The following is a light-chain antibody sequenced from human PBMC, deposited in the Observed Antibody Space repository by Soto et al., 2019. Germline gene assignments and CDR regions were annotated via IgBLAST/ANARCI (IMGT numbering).Light chain of an antibody. CDR1: QYVSTN. CDR2: GAS. J-gene: IGKJ2*02. V-gene: IGKV3-15*01. CDR3: QQYSDWPRT. Sequence: EIVMTQSPATLSVSPGEGATVSCRASQYVSTNLAWYQQRPGQAPRLLIKGASTRAFGIPANFSGSGSGTEFTLTITGLQSEDFAVYYCQQYSDWPRTFGQGTKLEIK.